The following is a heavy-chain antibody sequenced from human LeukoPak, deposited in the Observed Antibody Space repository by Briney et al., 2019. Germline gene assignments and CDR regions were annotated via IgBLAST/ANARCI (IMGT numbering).Heavy chain of an antibody. J-gene: IGHJ6*02. CDR2: IYYSGSI. D-gene: IGHD6-19*01. CDR3: ARDRGWYLYYYYYGMDV. Sequence: PSETLSLTCTVSGGSISSYYWSWIRQPPGKGLEWIGYIYYSGSINYNPSLKGRVTISVDTSKNQFSLKLSSVTAADTAVYYCARDRGWYLYYYYYGMDVWGQGTTVTVSS. CDR1: GGSISSYY. V-gene: IGHV4-59*01.